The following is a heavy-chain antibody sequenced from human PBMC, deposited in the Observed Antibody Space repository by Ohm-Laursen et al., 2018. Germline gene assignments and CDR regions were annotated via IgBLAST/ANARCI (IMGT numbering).Heavy chain of an antibody. J-gene: IGHJ4*02. D-gene: IGHD6-19*01. CDR2: VSYSENT. CDR3: ARHASVTGLDY. Sequence: TLSLTYAVSGGSFSSADYYWSWIRHHPGKGLEWIGYVSYSENTYYNPPLKSRLLISVDRSKNQFSLKLSSVIAADTAMYYCARHASVTGLDYWGQGTLVTVSS. V-gene: IGHV4-31*11. CDR1: GGSFSSADYY.